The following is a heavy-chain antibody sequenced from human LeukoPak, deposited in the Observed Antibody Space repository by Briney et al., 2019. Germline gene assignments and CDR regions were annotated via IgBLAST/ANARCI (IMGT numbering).Heavy chain of an antibody. CDR2: INPNSGGT. CDR3: ARDFNILTDALSGGLDP. V-gene: IGHV1-2*02. Sequence: GASVKVSCKASGYTFTGYYMHWVRQAPGQGLEWMGWINPNSGGTNYAQKFQGRVTMTRDTSISTAYMELSRLRSDDTAVYYCARDFNILTDALSGGLDPWGQGTLVTVSS. CDR1: GYTFTGYY. D-gene: IGHD3-9*01. J-gene: IGHJ5*02.